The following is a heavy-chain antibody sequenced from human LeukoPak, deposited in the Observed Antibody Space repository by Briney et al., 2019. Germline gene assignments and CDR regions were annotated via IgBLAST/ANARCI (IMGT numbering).Heavy chain of an antibody. CDR3: ARATPESIVVVPAAILTWFPYYFDY. CDR2: ISAYNGNT. D-gene: IGHD2-2*01. Sequence: KPGASVKVSCKASGYTFTSYGISWVRQAPGQGLEWMGWISAYNGNTNYAQKLQGRVTMTTDTSTSTAYMELRSLRSGDTAVYYCARATPESIVVVPAAILTWFPYYFDYWGQGTLVTVSS. J-gene: IGHJ4*02. V-gene: IGHV1-18*01. CDR1: GYTFTSYG.